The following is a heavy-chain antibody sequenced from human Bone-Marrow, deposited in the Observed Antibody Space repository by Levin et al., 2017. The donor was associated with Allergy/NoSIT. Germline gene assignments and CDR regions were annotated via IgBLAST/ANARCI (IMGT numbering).Heavy chain of an antibody. CDR2: INHSGST. CDR3: ARESTYYYGSGSYYRRGGEYYYYMDV. D-gene: IGHD3-10*01. CDR1: GGSFSGYY. V-gene: IGHV4-34*01. Sequence: SQTLSLTCAVYGGSFSGYYWSWIRQPPGKGLEWIGEINHSGSTNYNPSLKSRVTISVDTSKNQFSLKLSSVTAADTAVYYCARESTYYYGSGSYYRRGGEYYYYMDVWGKGTTVTVSS. J-gene: IGHJ6*03.